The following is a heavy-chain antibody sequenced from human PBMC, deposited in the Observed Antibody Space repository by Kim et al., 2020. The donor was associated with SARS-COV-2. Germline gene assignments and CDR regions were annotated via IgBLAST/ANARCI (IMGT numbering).Heavy chain of an antibody. Sequence: GGSLRLSCAASGFTFRNHAMSWVRQAPGKGLEWVSAIIGGGDNTFYTDSMKGRFVISRDNSKNALFLQMNSLRAEDTAKYYCARDRSSSSPRFGMDVWGQGTTVTVS. J-gene: IGHJ6*02. CDR2: IIGGGDNT. CDR1: GFTFRNHA. V-gene: IGHV3-23*01. D-gene: IGHD2-2*01. CDR3: ARDRSSSSPRFGMDV.